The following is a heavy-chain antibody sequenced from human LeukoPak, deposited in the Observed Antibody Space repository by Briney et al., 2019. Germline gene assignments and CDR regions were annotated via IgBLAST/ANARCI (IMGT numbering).Heavy chain of an antibody. CDR3: AREAAVTRPLDY. CDR2: IYNSGST. D-gene: IGHD4-17*01. V-gene: IGHV4-61*02. CDR1: GGSITSNSYY. J-gene: IGHJ4*02. Sequence: SETLSLTCTVSGGSITSNSYYWSWIRQPAGKGLEWIGRIYNSGSTNYNPSLKSRVTMSVDTSKNQLSLKLSSVTAADTAVYYCAREAAVTRPLDYWGQGTLVTVSS.